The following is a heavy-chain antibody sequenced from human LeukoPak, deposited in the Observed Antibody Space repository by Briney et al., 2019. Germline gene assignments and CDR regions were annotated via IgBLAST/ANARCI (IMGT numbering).Heavy chain of an antibody. V-gene: IGHV4-39*01. CDR2: IYYGGST. J-gene: IGHJ6*02. Sequence: SETLSLTCTVSGGSISSSSYYWGWIRQPPGKGLEWIGSIYYGGSTYYNPSLKSRVTISVDTSKNQFSLKLSSVTAADTAVYYCASASMVRGIEPPYYYYYGMDVWGQGTTVTVSS. CDR1: GGSISSSSYY. D-gene: IGHD3-10*01. CDR3: ASASMVRGIEPPYYYYYGMDV.